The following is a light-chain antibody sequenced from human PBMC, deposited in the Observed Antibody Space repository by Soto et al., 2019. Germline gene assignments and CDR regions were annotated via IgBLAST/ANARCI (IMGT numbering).Light chain of an antibody. CDR1: SGHNNYA. J-gene: IGLJ1*01. CDR2: VNSDGSH. CDR3: QTWDAGILV. V-gene: IGLV4-69*01. Sequence: QSVLTQSPSASASLGASVKLTCTLNSGHNNYAIAWHQQQPEKGPQYLVRVNSDGSHDKGDGIPDRFSGSSSGAERYLIISSLHSEDEADYYCQTWDAGILVFGTGTKLTVL.